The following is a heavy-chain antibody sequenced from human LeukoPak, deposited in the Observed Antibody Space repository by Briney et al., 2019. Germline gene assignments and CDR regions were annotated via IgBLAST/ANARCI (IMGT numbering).Heavy chain of an antibody. J-gene: IGHJ4*02. CDR3: ASTHYDILTPSYYVDF. D-gene: IGHD3-9*01. Sequence: SETLSLTCTVSGGSITSTSYYWGWIRQPPGKGLEWIGSMYYGGSTYSNPSLKSRVTISVDTSKNQFSLNLSSVSASDTAVFYCASTHYDILTPSYYVDFWGQGTLVTVSS. V-gene: IGHV4-39*01. CDR1: GGSITSTSYY. CDR2: MYYGGST.